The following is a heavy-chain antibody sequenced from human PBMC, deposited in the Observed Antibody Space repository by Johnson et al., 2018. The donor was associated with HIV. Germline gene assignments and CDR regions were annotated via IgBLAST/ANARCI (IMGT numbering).Heavy chain of an antibody. J-gene: IGHJ3*02. D-gene: IGHD5-12*01. CDR1: GFTFSYYG. CDR3: ARDQGYNGFEPDAFDI. CDR2: TRYDGSNK. V-gene: IGHV3-30*02. Sequence: QVQLVESGGGVVQPGGSLRLSCATSGFTFSYYGLHWVRQAPGVGLEWVAFTRYDGSNKYYEDSVRGRFTISRDNSKNTLYLQMNSLRAEDTAVYFCARDQGYNGFEPDAFDIWGRGTMVTVSS.